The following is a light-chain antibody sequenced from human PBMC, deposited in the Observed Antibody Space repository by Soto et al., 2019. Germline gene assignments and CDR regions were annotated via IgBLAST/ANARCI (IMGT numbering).Light chain of an antibody. V-gene: IGKV3-11*01. CDR1: QRVSSSY. J-gene: IGKJ1*01. CDR2: GAS. Sequence: EIVLTQSPGTLSLSLGERATLSCRASQRVSSSYLAWYQQKPGQAPSLLIYGASNRATGIPARFSGSGSGTDFTLTISSLEPEDFGIYYCQQRSNWPPTFGQGTKVDIK. CDR3: QQRSNWPPT.